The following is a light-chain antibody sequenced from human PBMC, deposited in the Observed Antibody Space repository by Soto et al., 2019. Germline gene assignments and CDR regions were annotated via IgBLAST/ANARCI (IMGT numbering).Light chain of an antibody. Sequence: VMTQSPVALPVTLVQPASISCRANQRISINLALYQQKPGQAPRLLIYGASTRATGIPARFSGSGSGTDFTLTISSLEPEDFAVYYCQQRSDWPFTFGQGTRLEIK. CDR1: QRISIN. CDR3: QQRSDWPFT. V-gene: IGKV3-11*01. J-gene: IGKJ5*01. CDR2: GAS.